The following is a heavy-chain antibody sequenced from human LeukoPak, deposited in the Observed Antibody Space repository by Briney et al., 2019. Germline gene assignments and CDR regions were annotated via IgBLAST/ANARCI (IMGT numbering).Heavy chain of an antibody. D-gene: IGHD3-3*01. J-gene: IGHJ4*02. V-gene: IGHV3-74*01. CDR1: GFTFSTYW. Sequence: GGSLRLSCAASGFTFSTYWMHWVRQAPGKGLMWVSRINSDGSGTSYADSVKGRFTMSRDNAKNTLYLQMNSLRAEDTAVYYCARDRTTIFGVVLDYWGQGTLVTVSS. CDR3: ARDRTTIFGVVLDY. CDR2: INSDGSGT.